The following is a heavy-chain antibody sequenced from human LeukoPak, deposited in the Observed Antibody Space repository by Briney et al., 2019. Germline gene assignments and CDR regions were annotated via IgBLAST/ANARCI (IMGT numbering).Heavy chain of an antibody. CDR1: GFTLSDHY. V-gene: IGHV3-72*01. J-gene: IGHJ4*02. D-gene: IGHD3-22*01. CDR3: TTVRSYYSNGD. Sequence: RSGGSLRLSCGASGFTLSDHYMDWVRQAPGKGLEWVGRSRDKASSYSTEYAASVKGRFTISRDDSKNSLYLQMNSLKTEDTAVYYCTTVRSYYSNGDWGQGTLVTVSS. CDR2: SRDKASSYST.